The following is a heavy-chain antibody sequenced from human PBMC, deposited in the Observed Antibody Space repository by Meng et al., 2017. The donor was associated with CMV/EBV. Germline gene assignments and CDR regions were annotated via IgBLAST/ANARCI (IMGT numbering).Heavy chain of an antibody. CDR3: ARIAAAGRFDY. V-gene: IGHV2-5*02. J-gene: IGHJ4*02. CDR1: GFSLSTSGVG. Sequence: HITLKESGPTQVKPTQSLTLTFTFSGFSLSTSGVGVGWIRQPPGKALEWLALISWDDDKRYSPSLKSRLTITKDTSKNQVVLTMTNMDPVDTATYYCARIAAAGRFDYWGQGTLVTVSS. CDR2: ISWDDDK. D-gene: IGHD6-13*01.